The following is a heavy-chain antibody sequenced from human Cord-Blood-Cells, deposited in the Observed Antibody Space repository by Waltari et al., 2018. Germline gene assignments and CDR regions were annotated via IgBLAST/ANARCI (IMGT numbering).Heavy chain of an antibody. CDR1: GGSFSGYY. V-gene: IGHV4-34*01. CDR3: ARSSSSDAFDI. D-gene: IGHD6-13*01. CDR2: INHSGST. J-gene: IGHJ3*02. Sequence: QVQLQPWGAGLLKPSATLSLTCAAYGGSFSGYYWSGIRQPPGKGLEWIGEINHSGSTNYNPSLKSRVTISVDTSKNQFSLKLSSVTAADTAVYYCARSSSSDAFDIWGQGTMVTVSS.